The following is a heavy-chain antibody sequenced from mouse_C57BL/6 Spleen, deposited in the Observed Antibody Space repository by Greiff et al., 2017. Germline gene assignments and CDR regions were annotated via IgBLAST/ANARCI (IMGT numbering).Heavy chain of an antibody. CDR3: ARSTAQATPYAMDY. CDR1: GYTFTGYW. D-gene: IGHD3-2*02. V-gene: IGHV1-9*01. Sequence: QVQLKESGAELMKPGASVKLSCKATGYTFTGYWIEWVKQRPGHGLEWIGEILPGSGSTNYNEKFKGKATLTADKSSSTAYMELRSLTSEDSAVYFCARSTAQATPYAMDYWGQGTSVTVSS. J-gene: IGHJ4*01. CDR2: ILPGSGST.